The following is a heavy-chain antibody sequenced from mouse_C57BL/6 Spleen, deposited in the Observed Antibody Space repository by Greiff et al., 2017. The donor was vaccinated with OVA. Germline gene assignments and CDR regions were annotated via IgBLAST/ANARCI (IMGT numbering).Heavy chain of an antibody. CDR3: ARVEYYGSSLFDA. V-gene: IGHV1-81*01. CDR1: GYTFTSYG. CDR2: IYPRRGNT. J-gene: IGHJ2*01. D-gene: IGHD1-1*01. Sequence: QVQLKQSGAELARPGASVKLSCKASGYTFTSYGISWVKQRTGQGLEWIGEIYPRRGNTSYNEKFKGQATLTADKSSSTAYMELRSLTSEDSAVYFCARVEYYGSSLFDAWGQGTTLTVSS.